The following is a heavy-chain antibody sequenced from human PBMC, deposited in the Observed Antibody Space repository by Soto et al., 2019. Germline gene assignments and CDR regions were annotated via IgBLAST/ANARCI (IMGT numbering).Heavy chain of an antibody. D-gene: IGHD3-9*01. J-gene: IGHJ4*02. Sequence: HPGGSLRLSCAASGFTFNTFGMNWVRQAPGKGLEWISYISVTSTTIHYADSVRGRFAISRDNAKNSLFLQMDSLRVEDTAVYYCARDGAMTGVFDYWGPGTLVTVSS. CDR3: ARDGAMTGVFDY. CDR2: ISVTSTTI. V-gene: IGHV3-48*01. CDR1: GFTFNTFG.